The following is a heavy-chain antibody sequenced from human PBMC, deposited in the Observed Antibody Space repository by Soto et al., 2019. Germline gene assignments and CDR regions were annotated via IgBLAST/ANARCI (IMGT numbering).Heavy chain of an antibody. J-gene: IGHJ6*03. D-gene: IGHD3-22*01. CDR3: ARLIGGQGGYHYYMDV. Sequence: SETLSLTCTVSGGSISSCGYYWSWIRQHPGKGLEWIGYIYYSGSTYYNPSLKSRVTISVDTSKNQFSLKLSSVTAADTAVYYCARLIGGQGGYHYYMDVWGKGTTVTVSS. CDR2: IYYSGST. V-gene: IGHV4-31*03. CDR1: GGSISSCGYY.